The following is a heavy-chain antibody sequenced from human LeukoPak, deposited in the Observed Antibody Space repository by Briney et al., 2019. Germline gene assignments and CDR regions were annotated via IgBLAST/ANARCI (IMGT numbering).Heavy chain of an antibody. CDR2: ISAYNGNT. Sequence: ASVKVSCKASGYTFTSYGISWVRQAPGQGLEWMGWISAYNGNTNYAQKLQGRVTMTTDTSTSTAYMELRGLRSDDTAVYYCARDGYSSSWYWFDPWGQGTLVTVSS. J-gene: IGHJ5*02. CDR1: GYTFTSYG. D-gene: IGHD6-13*01. CDR3: ARDGYSSSWYWFDP. V-gene: IGHV1-18*04.